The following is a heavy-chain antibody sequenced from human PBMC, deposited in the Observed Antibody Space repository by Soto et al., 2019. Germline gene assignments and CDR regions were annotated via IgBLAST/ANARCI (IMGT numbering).Heavy chain of an antibody. V-gene: IGHV4-34*01. J-gene: IGHJ5*02. D-gene: IGHD5-12*01. CDR3: ARAVNGYSGYGYNWFDP. CDR2: INHSGST. CDR1: GESFSGYS. Sequence: SETLSLTCAVYGESFSGYSWTWIRQPPVKGLEWIGEINHSGSTNCNPSLKSRVTISVDTSMNHFSLNLNAVTSADTAVSQCARAVNGYSGYGYNWFDPWGQGTLVTVS.